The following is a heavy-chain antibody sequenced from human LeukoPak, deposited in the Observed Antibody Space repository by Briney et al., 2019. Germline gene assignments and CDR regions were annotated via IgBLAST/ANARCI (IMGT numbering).Heavy chain of an antibody. CDR2: IDPSDSYT. Sequence: GESLKISCKGSGYSFTTYWTSWVRQMPGTGLEWMGRIDPSDSYTNHSPSFQGHVTISADKSISTAYLQWSSLKASDSAMYYCARRSGNWFDPWGQGTLVTVSS. CDR3: ARRSGNWFDP. V-gene: IGHV5-10-1*01. CDR1: GYSFTTYW. J-gene: IGHJ5*02.